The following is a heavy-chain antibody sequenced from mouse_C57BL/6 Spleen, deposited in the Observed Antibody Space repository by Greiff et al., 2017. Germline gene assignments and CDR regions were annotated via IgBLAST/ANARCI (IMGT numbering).Heavy chain of an antibody. CDR1: GYSFTGYY. J-gene: IGHJ4*01. CDR2: INPSTGGT. D-gene: IGHD2-12*01. V-gene: IGHV1-42*01. Sequence: EVKLVESGPELVKPGASVKISCKASGYSFTGYYMNWVKQSPEQSLEWIGEINPSTGGTTYNQKFKAKDTLTVDKSSSTAYMQLKSLTSEDSADYYGAKDLAYYSYGYYSLDDWGKGTSVTVSS. CDR3: AKDLAYYSYGYYSLDD.